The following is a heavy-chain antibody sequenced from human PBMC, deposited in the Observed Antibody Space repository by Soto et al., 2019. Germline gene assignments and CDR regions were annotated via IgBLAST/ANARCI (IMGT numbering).Heavy chain of an antibody. Sequence: ASVKVSCKASGYTFTSYDINWVRQATGQGLEWMGRMNPNSGNTSYAQKFQGRVTMTRDTSTSTVYMELSSLRSEDTAVYYCARGRPYYYYMDVWGKGTTVTVSS. CDR2: MNPNSGNT. CDR3: ARGRPYYYYMDV. V-gene: IGHV1-8*01. J-gene: IGHJ6*03. CDR1: GYTFTSYD.